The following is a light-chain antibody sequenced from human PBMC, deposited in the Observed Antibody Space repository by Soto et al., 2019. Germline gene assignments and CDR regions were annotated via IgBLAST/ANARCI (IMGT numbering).Light chain of an antibody. V-gene: IGKV1-5*03. CDR2: KAS. CDR1: QSISTG. J-gene: IGKJ2*01. Sequence: DIQMTQSPSTLSASVGDRATITCRASQSISTGLSWYQQKPGTAPKLLLYKASTLESGVLSRFSGSRSGTEFTLTVSSLQPDDFATYYCQQYNDSCPYTFGQGTKLEIK. CDR3: QQYNDSCPYT.